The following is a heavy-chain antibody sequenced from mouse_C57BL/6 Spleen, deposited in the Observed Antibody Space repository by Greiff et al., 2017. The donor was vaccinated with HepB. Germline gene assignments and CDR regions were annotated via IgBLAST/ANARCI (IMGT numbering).Heavy chain of an antibody. CDR2: ISDGGSYT. D-gene: IGHD1-1*02. J-gene: IGHJ3*01. V-gene: IGHV5-4*01. CDR1: GFTFSSYA. CDR3: VRDRGSCGSCEGWFAY. Sequence: EVMLVESGGGLVKPGGSLKLSCAASGFTFSSYAMSWVRQTPEKRLEWVATISDGGSYTNYPDNVKGRFTISRDNAKNNLYLQMSQLKSEDTAMYYCVRDRGSCGSCEGWFAYWGQGTLVTVSA.